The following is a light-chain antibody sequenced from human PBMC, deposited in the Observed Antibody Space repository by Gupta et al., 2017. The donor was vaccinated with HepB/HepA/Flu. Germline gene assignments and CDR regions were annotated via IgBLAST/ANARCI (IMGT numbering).Light chain of an antibody. J-gene: IGKJ3*01. CDR2: GAS. Sequence: EIVLTQSPGTLSLSPGERATLSCRASQSVSSSYLAWYQQKPGQAPRLLIYGASSRATGIPDRFSGSGSVTDFTLIISRLEPEDFAVYYCQQYGSSPRFTFGPGTKVDIK. V-gene: IGKV3-20*01. CDR1: QSVSSSY. CDR3: QQYGSSPRFT.